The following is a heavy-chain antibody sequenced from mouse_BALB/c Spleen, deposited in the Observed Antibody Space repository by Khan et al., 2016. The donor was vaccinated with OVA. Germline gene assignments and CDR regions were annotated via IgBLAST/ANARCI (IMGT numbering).Heavy chain of an antibody. J-gene: IGHJ4*01. CDR3: ARDGSRYNYAMDY. V-gene: IGHV3-2*02. CDR1: GYSITSDYA. D-gene: IGHD2-3*01. Sequence: EVQLLESGPGLVKPSQSLSLTCTVTGYSITSDYAWNWIRQFPGNKLEWMGYLSYSGSTNYNPALKSRISITRDTSKNQFFLQLNSVTTEDTATYYCARDGSRYNYAMDYWGQGTSVTVSS. CDR2: LSYSGST.